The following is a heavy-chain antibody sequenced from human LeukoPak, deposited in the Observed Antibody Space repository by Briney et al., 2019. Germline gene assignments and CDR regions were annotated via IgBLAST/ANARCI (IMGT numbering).Heavy chain of an antibody. D-gene: IGHD6-13*01. CDR1: GGSISSDSYY. J-gene: IGHJ4*02. Sequence: SETLSLTCTVSGGSISSDSYYWGWIRQPPGEGLEWIGSIYSGGSTYYNPSLKSRVIISVDTSKNQFSLKVSSVTAADTAVYYCARQQIAAARFDDWGQGTLATVSS. CDR2: IYSGGST. V-gene: IGHV4-39*01. CDR3: ARQQIAAARFDD.